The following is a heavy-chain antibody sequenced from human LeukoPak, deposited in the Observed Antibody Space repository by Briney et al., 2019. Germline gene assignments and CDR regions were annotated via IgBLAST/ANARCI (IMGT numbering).Heavy chain of an antibody. D-gene: IGHD3-22*01. Sequence: GGSLRLSCAASGFTFSSYEMSWVRQAPGKGLEWVSAISGSGGSTYYADSVKGRFTISRDNSKNTLYLQMNSLRAEDTAVYYCAKTTYYYDSSDVDYWGQGTLVTVSS. V-gene: IGHV3-23*01. CDR3: AKTTYYYDSSDVDY. J-gene: IGHJ4*02. CDR1: GFTFSSYE. CDR2: ISGSGGST.